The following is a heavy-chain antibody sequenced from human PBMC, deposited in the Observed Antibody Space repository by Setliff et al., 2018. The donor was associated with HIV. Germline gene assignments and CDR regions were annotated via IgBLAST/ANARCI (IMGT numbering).Heavy chain of an antibody. CDR1: GYTSSSYG. CDR2: ISAYNGNT. CDR3: ARGYYNFWSGYYDSRFPNPIDAFDI. D-gene: IGHD3-3*01. V-gene: IGHV1-18*01. Sequence: ASVKVSCKASGYTSSSYGISWVRQAPGQGVEWMGWISAYNGNTNYAQKLQGRVTMTTDTSTSTAYMELWSLRSDDTAVYYCARGYYNFWSGYYDSRFPNPIDAFDIWGQGTMVTVSS. J-gene: IGHJ3*02.